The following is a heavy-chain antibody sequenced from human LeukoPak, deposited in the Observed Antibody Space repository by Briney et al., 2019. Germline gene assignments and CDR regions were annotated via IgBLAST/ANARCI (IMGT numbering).Heavy chain of an antibody. CDR1: GFTFSSYS. D-gene: IGHD3-9*01. CDR2: ISSSSSTI. J-gene: IGHJ4*02. Sequence: GGSLRLSCAASGFTFSSYSMNWVRQAPGKGLEWVSYISSSSSTIYYADSVKGRFTISRDNAKNSLYLQMNSLRAEDTAVYYCARAPPRRPYYDILTGYYRDYWGQGTLVTVSS. CDR3: ARAPPRRPYYDILTGYYRDY. V-gene: IGHV3-48*01.